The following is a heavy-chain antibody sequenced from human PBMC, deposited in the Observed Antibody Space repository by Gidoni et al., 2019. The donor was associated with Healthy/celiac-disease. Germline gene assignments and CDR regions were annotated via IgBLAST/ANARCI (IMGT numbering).Heavy chain of an antibody. CDR1: GFTFSSYG. CDR2: ISYDGSNK. V-gene: IGHV3-30*18. D-gene: IGHD2-2*01. Sequence: QVQLVESGGGVVQPGRSLRLSCAASGFTFSSYGMHWVRQAPGKGLEWLAVISYDGSNKYYADSVKGRFTISRDNSKNTLYLQMNSLRAEDTAVYYCAKDRTADDAFDIWGQGTMVTVSS. CDR3: AKDRTADDAFDI. J-gene: IGHJ3*02.